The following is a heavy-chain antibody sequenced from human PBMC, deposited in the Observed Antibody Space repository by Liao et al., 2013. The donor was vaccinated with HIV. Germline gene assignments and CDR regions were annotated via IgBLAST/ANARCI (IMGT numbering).Heavy chain of an antibody. CDR2: LYTTGST. CDR1: GAYISSGSYY. CDR3: ARANYYDSDNDYWDAFDF. V-gene: IGHV4-61*02. D-gene: IGHD3-22*01. J-gene: IGHJ3*01. Sequence: QVQLQESGPGLVKPSQTLSLTCSVSGAYISSGSYYWSWIRQPAGKGLEWIGRLYTTGSTNYNPSLKTRVTMSVDTSKNQFSLKLSSVTAADTAVYYCARANYYDSDNDYWDAFDFWGQGTMVIVSS.